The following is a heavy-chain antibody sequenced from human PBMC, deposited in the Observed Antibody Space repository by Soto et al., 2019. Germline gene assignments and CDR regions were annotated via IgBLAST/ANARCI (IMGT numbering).Heavy chain of an antibody. Sequence: QVQLVESGGGVVQPGRSLRLSCAASGSTFSSYAMHWVRQAPGKGLEWVAVISYDGSNKYYADSVKGRFTISRDNSKNTLYLQMNSLRAEDTAVYYCARDRAAAAYFDYWGQGTLVTVSS. CDR3: ARDRAAAAYFDY. V-gene: IGHV3-30-3*01. CDR2: ISYDGSNK. D-gene: IGHD6-13*01. CDR1: GSTFSSYA. J-gene: IGHJ4*02.